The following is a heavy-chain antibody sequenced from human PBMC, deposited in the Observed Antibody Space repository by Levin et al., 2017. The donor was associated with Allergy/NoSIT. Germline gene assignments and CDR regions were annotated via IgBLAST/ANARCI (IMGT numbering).Heavy chain of an antibody. D-gene: IGHD1-1*01. CDR1: GFTFTSYG. CDR2: ISYDGSTK. Sequence: GGSLRLSCAASGFTFTSYGMHWVRQPPGKGLEWVAVISYDGSTKYYADSVKGRFTISRDNSKNTVYLQMNSLRGEDTAIYYCAKDQRTTRNFDYWGQGTLVTVSS. CDR3: AKDQRTTRNFDY. J-gene: IGHJ4*02. V-gene: IGHV3-30*18.